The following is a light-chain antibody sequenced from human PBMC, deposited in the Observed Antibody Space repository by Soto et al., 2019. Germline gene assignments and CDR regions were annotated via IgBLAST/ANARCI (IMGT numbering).Light chain of an antibody. V-gene: IGKV1-5*03. CDR1: QSISYW. J-gene: IGKJ1*01. CDR3: QPYNIYWT. Sequence: DIQMTQSPSTLSASVGDRVTITCRASQSISYWLAWYQQKPGKAPNLLIYKASTLESGVPSRFSGSGSGTEFTLTVSSLQPDDFATYYGQPYNIYWTCGQGTKVEIK. CDR2: KAS.